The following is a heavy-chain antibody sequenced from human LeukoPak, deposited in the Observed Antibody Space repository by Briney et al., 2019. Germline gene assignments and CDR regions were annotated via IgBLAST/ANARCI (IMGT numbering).Heavy chain of an antibody. V-gene: IGHV1-18*01. Sequence: ASVKVSCKASDYIYTSYGISWVRQAPGQGLEWMGWISGYNGNTNYAQKFQARVTMTTDTSTTTAYMELRSLRSDDTAVYYCARDGTPGTTFRFDPWGQGTLVIVSS. CDR1: DYIYTSYG. J-gene: IGHJ5*02. D-gene: IGHD1-1*01. CDR3: ARDGTPGTTFRFDP. CDR2: ISGYNGNT.